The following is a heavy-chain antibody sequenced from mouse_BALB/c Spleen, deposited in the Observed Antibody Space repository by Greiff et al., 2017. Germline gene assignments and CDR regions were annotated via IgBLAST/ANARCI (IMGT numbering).Heavy chain of an antibody. D-gene: IGHD1-1*01. V-gene: IGHV1-5*01. Sequence: EVQLQESGTVLARPGASVKMSCKASGYTFTSYWMHWVKQRPGQGLEWIGAIYPGNSDTSYNQKFKGKAKLTAVTSTSTAYMELSSLTNEDSAVYYCTGGSSLYYAMDYWGQGTSVTVSS. CDR2: IYPGNSDT. CDR1: GYTFTSYW. CDR3: TGGSSLYYAMDY. J-gene: IGHJ4*01.